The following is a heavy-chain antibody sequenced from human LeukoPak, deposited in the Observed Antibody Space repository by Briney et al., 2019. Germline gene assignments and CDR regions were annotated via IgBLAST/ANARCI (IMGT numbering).Heavy chain of an antibody. J-gene: IGHJ4*02. CDR3: ARTNRGALFDY. CDR1: GYSSTSYW. V-gene: IGHV5-51*01. Sequence: GGSLGLSCKGSGYSSTSYWIGWVRQMPGKGLEWMGIIYPGDSDTKYSPSFQGHVTISADKSISTAYLQWSSLKASDSAMYYCARTNRGALFDYWGQGTLVTVSS. D-gene: IGHD1-14*01. CDR2: IYPGDSDT.